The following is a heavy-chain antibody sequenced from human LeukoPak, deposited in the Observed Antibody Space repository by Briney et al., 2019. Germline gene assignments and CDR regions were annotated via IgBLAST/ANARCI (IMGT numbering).Heavy chain of an antibody. Sequence: GGSLRLSCAASGFSFNGDWINWVRQAPGKGLEWVANIKPDGSQTYYGDSVKGRFSISRDNAKKLLFLQMNSLRAEDTAVYYCAKARYSTPGGRAAVGTIGCAFDIWGQGTLVTVSS. CDR3: AKARYSTPGGRAAVGTIGCAFDI. CDR1: GFSFNGDW. J-gene: IGHJ3*02. V-gene: IGHV3-7*02. CDR2: IKPDGSQT. D-gene: IGHD6-13*01.